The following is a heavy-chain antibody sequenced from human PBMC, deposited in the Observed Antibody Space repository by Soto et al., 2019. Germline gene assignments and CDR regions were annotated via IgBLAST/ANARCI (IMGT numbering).Heavy chain of an antibody. V-gene: IGHV3-23*01. Sequence: HPGGSLRLSCAASGFTFSIYAMSWVRQAPGKGLEWVSAISGSGGSTYYADSVKGRFTISRDNSKNTLYLQMNSLRAEDTAVYYCAKVGNAYGDYVAIKKSTYYYYYYYMDVWGKGTTVTVSS. CDR1: GFTFSIYA. CDR3: AKVGNAYGDYVAIKKSTYYYYYYYMDV. D-gene: IGHD4-17*01. CDR2: ISGSGGST. J-gene: IGHJ6*03.